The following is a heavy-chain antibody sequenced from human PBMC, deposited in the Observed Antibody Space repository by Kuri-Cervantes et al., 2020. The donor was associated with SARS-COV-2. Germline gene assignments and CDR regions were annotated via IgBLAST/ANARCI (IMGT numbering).Heavy chain of an antibody. CDR2: ISAYNGNT. J-gene: IGHJ4*02. V-gene: IGHV1-18*04. CDR1: GYTFTGYY. CDR3: AIARGHNWNYDFDY. Sequence: ASVKVSCKASGYTFTGYYMHWVRQAPGQGLEWMGWISAYNGNTNYAQKLQGRVTMTTDTSTSTAYMELSSLRSEDTAVYYCAIARGHNWNYDFDYWGQGTLVTVSS. D-gene: IGHD1-7*01.